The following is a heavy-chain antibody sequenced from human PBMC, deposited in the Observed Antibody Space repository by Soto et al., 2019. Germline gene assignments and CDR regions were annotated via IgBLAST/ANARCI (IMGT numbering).Heavy chain of an antibody. V-gene: IGHV2-5*02. CDR3: AHLPKTDGDYVESYYFDY. CDR1: GFSLSTNEVG. J-gene: IGHJ4*02. CDR2: IYSDDHK. Sequence: QITLKESGPTLVKPTQTLTLTCTFSGFSLSTNEVGVGWIRQPPGKALEWLALIYSDDHKRYSPSLQSRLTIANDAAKNQVVLTMTHVDPVDTATYYCAHLPKTDGDYVESYYFDYWGQGTLVTVSS. D-gene: IGHD4-17*01.